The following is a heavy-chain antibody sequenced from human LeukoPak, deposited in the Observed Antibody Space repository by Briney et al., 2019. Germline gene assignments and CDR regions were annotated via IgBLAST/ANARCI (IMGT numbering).Heavy chain of an antibody. D-gene: IGHD5-12*01. CDR2: INPNSGGT. CDR3: ARDLYSGYDFTSYYYYYMDV. Sequence: ASVKVSCKASGYTFTGYYMHWVRQAPGQGLEWMGWINPNSGGTNYAQKFQGRVTMTRDTSISTAYMELSRLTSDDTAVYYCARDLYSGYDFTSYYYYYMDVWGKGTTVTVSS. V-gene: IGHV1-2*02. J-gene: IGHJ6*03. CDR1: GYTFTGYY.